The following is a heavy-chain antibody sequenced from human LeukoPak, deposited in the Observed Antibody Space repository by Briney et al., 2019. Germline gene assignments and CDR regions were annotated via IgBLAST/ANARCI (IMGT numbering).Heavy chain of an antibody. CDR3: AMQATDGYMPLDY. D-gene: IGHD5-24*01. V-gene: IGHV3-23*01. CDR1: GFTFSSHP. CDR2: ISGNGANT. Sequence: GGSLRLSCGASGFTFSSHPMNWVRQGPGKGLEWVASISGNGANTYFADSVEGRFTISRDNSRNTLFLQMNGLRAGDTALYYCAMQATDGYMPLDYWGQGTLFTVSS. J-gene: IGHJ4*02.